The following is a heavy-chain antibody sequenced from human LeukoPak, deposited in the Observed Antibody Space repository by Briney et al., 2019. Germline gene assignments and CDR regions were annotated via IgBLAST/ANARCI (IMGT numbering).Heavy chain of an antibody. V-gene: IGHV4-4*07. CDR3: ARERPHCTNGVCYKNWFDP. D-gene: IGHD2-8*01. Sequence: SETLSLTCTVSGGSISSYYWSWIRQPTGKGLEWIGRIYTSGSTNYNPSLKSRVTMSVDTSKNQFSLKLSSVTAADTAVYYCARERPHCTNGVCYKNWFDPWGQGTLVTVSS. CDR2: IYTSGST. J-gene: IGHJ5*02. CDR1: GGSISSYY.